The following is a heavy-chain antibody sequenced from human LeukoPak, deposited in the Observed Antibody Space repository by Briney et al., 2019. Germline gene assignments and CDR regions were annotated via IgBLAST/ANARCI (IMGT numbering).Heavy chain of an antibody. J-gene: IGHJ4*02. Sequence: GGSLRLSCAASGFTFRSYWMSWVRQAPGKGLEWVANINQGGSVQYYMDYGKGGFTISRENAKNCVYVQMNSLRDEDTAVYYCARVEYSCWNLEYWGQGTLVTVSS. D-gene: IGHD6-6*01. V-gene: IGHV3-7*01. CDR1: GFTFRSYW. CDR2: INQGGSVQ. CDR3: ARVEYSCWNLEY.